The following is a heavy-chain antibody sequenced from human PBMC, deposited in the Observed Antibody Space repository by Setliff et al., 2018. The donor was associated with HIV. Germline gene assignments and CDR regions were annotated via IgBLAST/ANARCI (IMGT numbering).Heavy chain of an antibody. J-gene: IGHJ6*02. CDR3: ATHASTVQDAMDV. D-gene: IGHD4-4*01. Sequence: SETLSLTCTVSGGSISSHYWNWIRRPPGKGLEWIGSINYSGSTNYDPSLKGRVTISVDTSKNQFSLKLSSVTAADTAVYYCATHASTVQDAMDVWGQGTTVTVSS. CDR1: GGSISSHY. CDR2: INYSGST. V-gene: IGHV4-59*08.